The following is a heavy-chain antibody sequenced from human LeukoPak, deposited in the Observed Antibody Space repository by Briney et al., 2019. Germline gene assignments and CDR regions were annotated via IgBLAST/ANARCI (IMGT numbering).Heavy chain of an antibody. Sequence: SETLSLTCTVSGGSISSYYWSWIRQPPGKGLEWIGYIYYSGSTNYNPSLKSRVTISVDTSMNQFSLKLSSVTAADTAVYYCAREGYCSGGSCSDYWGQGTLVTVSS. CDR3: AREGYCSGGSCSDY. CDR1: GGSISSYY. V-gene: IGHV4-59*01. J-gene: IGHJ4*02. D-gene: IGHD2-15*01. CDR2: IYYSGST.